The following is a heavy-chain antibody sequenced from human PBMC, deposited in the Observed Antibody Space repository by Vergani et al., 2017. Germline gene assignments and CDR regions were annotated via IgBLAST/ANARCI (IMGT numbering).Heavy chain of an antibody. V-gene: IGHV4-59*11. CDR1: FDSIRNLF. CDR3: ASDTHSGQRADR. D-gene: IGHD6-19*01. CDR2: IHYSENT. J-gene: IGHJ5*02. Sequence: QVQLQESGPGLVKSSETLSLTCSVSFDSIRNLFCNWIRQPPGKGLEWIGSIHYSENTNYNPSLKTRVTISVDTSKNQFSLTLTSVTAPDTAVYYCASDTHSGQRADRWGQGILVTVTS.